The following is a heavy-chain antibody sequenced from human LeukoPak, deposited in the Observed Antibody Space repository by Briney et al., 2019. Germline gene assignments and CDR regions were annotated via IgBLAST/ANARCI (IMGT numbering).Heavy chain of an antibody. D-gene: IGHD3-3*01. V-gene: IGHV4-39*01. CDR1: GGSISSSSYY. CDR3: ARGTVLRFLEWLNWFDP. CDR2: IYYSGNT. Sequence: SETLSLTCTVSGGSISSSSYYWGWVRQPPGKGLEWIGSIYYSGNTYYNPSLKSRVTISVDTSKNQFSLKLSSVTAADTAVYYCARGTVLRFLEWLNWFDPWGQGTLVTVSS. J-gene: IGHJ5*02.